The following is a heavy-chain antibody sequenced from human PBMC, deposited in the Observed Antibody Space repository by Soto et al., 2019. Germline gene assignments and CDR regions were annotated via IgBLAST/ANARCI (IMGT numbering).Heavy chain of an antibody. CDR2: INPSGGST. J-gene: IGHJ6*02. CDR1: GYTFTSYY. D-gene: IGHD3-10*01. Sequence: QVQLVQSGAEVKKPGASVKVSCKASGYTFTSYYMHWVRQAPGQGLEWMGIINPSGGSTSYAQKFQGRVTMTRDTSTSTVYMELSSLRSEDTAVYYCARVSGSIEYYYYYGMDVWGQGTTVTVSS. CDR3: ARVSGSIEYYYYYGMDV. V-gene: IGHV1-46*01.